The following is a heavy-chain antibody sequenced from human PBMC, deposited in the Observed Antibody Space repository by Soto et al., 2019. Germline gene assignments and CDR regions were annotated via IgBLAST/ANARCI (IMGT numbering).Heavy chain of an antibody. CDR3: ARDGWFGKLLVWDAPLDQTHFVMDV. J-gene: IGHJ6*02. CDR2: ISAYNGNT. CDR1: GYTFTSYG. Sequence: ASVKVSCKASGYTFTSYGISWVRQAPGQGLEWMGWISAYNGNTNYAQKLQGRVTMTTDTSTSTAYMEQRSLRSDDTAVYYCARDGWFGKLLVWDAPLDQTHFVMDVWGQGTTVTVSS. V-gene: IGHV1-18*04. D-gene: IGHD3-10*01.